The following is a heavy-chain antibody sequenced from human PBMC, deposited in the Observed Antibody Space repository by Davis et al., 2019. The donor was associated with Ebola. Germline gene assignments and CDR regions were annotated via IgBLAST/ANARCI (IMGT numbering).Heavy chain of an antibody. CDR3: ATDHPFDI. J-gene: IGHJ3*02. CDR2: INPNSGGT. V-gene: IGHV1-2*02. Sequence: ASVKVSCKASGYTFTGYYMHWVRQAPGQGLEWMGWINPNSGGTNYAQKFQGRVTITADESTSTAYMQLSSLRSEDTAVYYCATDHPFDIWGQGTMVTVSS. CDR1: GYTFTGYY.